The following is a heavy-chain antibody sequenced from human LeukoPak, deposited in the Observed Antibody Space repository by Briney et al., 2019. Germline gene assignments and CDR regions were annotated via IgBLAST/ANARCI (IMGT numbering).Heavy chain of an antibody. J-gene: IGHJ4*02. CDR1: GGSITSDSFY. V-gene: IGHV4-39*07. CDR3: ARGHSSVVTAIPYYFDY. CDR2: VYNTGST. D-gene: IGHD2-21*02. Sequence: SETLSLTCTVSGGSITSDSFYWGWIRQPPGKGLQWIGSVYNTGSTYYSPSLKSRVTISVDTSKNQFSLKLSSVTAADTAVYYCARGHSSVVTAIPYYFDYWGQGTLVTVSS.